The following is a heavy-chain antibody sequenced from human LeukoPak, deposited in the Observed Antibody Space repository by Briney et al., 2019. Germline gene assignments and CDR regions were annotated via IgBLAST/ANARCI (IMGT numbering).Heavy chain of an antibody. CDR2: IYTSGST. CDR1: GGSISSGSYY. D-gene: IGHD3-22*01. CDR3: ARVGQYYYDSSGYAGAFDI. Sequence: SETLSLTCTVSGGSISSGSYYWSWIRQPAGKGLEWIGRIYTSGSTNYNPSLKSRVTISVDTSKNQFSLKLSSVTAADTAVYYCARVGQYYYDSSGYAGAFDIWGQGTMVTVSS. V-gene: IGHV4-61*02. J-gene: IGHJ3*02.